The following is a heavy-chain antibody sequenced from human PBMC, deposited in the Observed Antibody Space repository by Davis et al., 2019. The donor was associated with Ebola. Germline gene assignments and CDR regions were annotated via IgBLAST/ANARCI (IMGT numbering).Heavy chain of an antibody. Sequence: LSLTCAASGFTFARYSMTWVRQAPGKGLEWVSGMSGSGSTYYADSVRGRFTISRDNAKKSLYLQMNSLRDEDTAVYYCTIHNGDWLQLDHWGQGTLVTVSS. V-gene: IGHV3-23*01. CDR2: MSGSGST. CDR3: TIHNGDWLQLDH. D-gene: IGHD3-9*01. J-gene: IGHJ4*02. CDR1: GFTFARYS.